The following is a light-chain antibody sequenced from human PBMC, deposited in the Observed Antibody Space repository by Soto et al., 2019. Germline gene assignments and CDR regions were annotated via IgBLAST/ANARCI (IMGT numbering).Light chain of an antibody. CDR3: QQYYSYPPTYT. CDR1: QGISSY. J-gene: IGKJ2*01. V-gene: IGKV1-8*01. Sequence: AIRVTQSPSSLSASTGDRVTITCRASQGISSYLAWYQQKPGRAPKLLIDAASTLQSGVPSRFSGSGSGTDFTLTISCLQSEDFATYYCQQYYSYPPTYTFGQGTKLEIK. CDR2: AAS.